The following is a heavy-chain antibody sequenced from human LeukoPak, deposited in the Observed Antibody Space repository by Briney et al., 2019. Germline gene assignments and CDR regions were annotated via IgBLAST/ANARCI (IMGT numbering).Heavy chain of an antibody. Sequence: GRSLRLSCAASGFSFSSYGMHWVRQAPGKGLEWVSYISSSSSTIYYADSVKGRFTISRDNAKNSLYLQMNSLRAEDTAVYYCARDPIAAAGTLDYWGQGTLVTVSS. D-gene: IGHD6-13*01. CDR1: GFSFSSYG. V-gene: IGHV3-48*01. CDR3: ARDPIAAAGTLDY. J-gene: IGHJ4*02. CDR2: ISSSSSTI.